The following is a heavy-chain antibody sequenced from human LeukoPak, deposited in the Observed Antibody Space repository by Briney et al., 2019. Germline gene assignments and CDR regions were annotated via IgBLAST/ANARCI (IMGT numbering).Heavy chain of an antibody. CDR3: AKTAAAGNTDN. Sequence: GGSLRLSCVASGFTFSRYDMGWVRPAPGKGREWVSTISRSGNSTYYADSVKGRFTISRDKSKNTLYLQTNSLRAEDTAIYHCAKTAAAGNTDNWGQGTLVTVSS. D-gene: IGHD6-13*01. CDR2: ISRSGNST. V-gene: IGHV3-23*01. CDR1: GFTFSRYD. J-gene: IGHJ4*02.